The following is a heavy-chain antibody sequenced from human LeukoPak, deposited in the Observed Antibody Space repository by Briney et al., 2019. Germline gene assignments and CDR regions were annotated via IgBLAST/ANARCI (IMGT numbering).Heavy chain of an antibody. D-gene: IGHD3-10*01. V-gene: IGHV1-2*06. Sequence: GASVKVSCKASGYTFTGYYMHWVRQAPGQGLEWMGRINPNSGGTNYAQKFQGRVTMTRDTSISTAYMELSRLRSDDTAVYYCVRTYGSGSYYNGWFDPWGQGTLVTVSS. CDR3: VRTYGSGSYYNGWFDP. CDR2: INPNSGGT. CDR1: GYTFTGYY. J-gene: IGHJ5*02.